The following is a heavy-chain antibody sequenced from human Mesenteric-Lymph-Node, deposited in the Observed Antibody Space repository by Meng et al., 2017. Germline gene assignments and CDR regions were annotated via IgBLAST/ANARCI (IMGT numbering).Heavy chain of an antibody. CDR1: VGSISSGAYY. CDR3: ATWIQLGAFDY. Sequence: QVQLQESGPGLVKPSQTLSLTCTVSVGSISSGAYYWTWIRQHPGKGLEWIGYIYYTGSTHYNPSLKSRVTISGDTSKNQFSLKLSSVTAADTAVYYCATWIQLGAFDYWGQGTLVTVSS. J-gene: IGHJ4*02. D-gene: IGHD1-1*01. V-gene: IGHV4-31*03. CDR2: IYYTGST.